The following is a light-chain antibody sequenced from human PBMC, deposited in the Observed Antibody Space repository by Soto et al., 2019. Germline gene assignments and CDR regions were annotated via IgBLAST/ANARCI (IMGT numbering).Light chain of an antibody. CDR3: QQYNSYT. CDR1: QGISSY. J-gene: IGKJ5*01. CDR2: DAS. V-gene: IGKV1-9*01. Sequence: DIQLTQSPSSLSASVVDRVTITCRASQGISSYLAWYQQKPGKAPKLLIYDASSLESGVPSRFSGSGSGTEFTLTISSLQPDDFATYYCQQYNSYTFGQGTRLEIK.